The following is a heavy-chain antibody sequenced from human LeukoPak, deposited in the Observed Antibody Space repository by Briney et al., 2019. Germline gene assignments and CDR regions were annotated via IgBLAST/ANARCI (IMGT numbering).Heavy chain of an antibody. J-gene: IGHJ1*01. Sequence: GGSLRLSCAASGFTFSSYTMNWVRQAPGKGLEWVSSIGSGSSYIYYADSVKGRSSISRDNAKNSLYLQLSSLRVEDTAVYYCARARGSCAGGRCYSEHWGQGTLVTVSS. V-gene: IGHV3-21*01. CDR2: IGSGSSYI. D-gene: IGHD2-15*01. CDR1: GFTFSSYT. CDR3: ARARGSCAGGRCYSEH.